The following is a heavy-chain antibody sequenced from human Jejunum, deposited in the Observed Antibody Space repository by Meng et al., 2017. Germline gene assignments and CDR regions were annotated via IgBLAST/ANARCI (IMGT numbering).Heavy chain of an antibody. V-gene: IGHV4-31*03. D-gene: IGHD6-13*01. CDR1: GGSISGGSISSAVYY. CDR2: IYSSGTT. Sequence: VHVEETGQGLMKPSQPLSLPCTVSGGSISGGSISSAVYYWGWVRQHPGMGLEWIGYIYSSGTTNYNPSLNSRATMSLDTSENQFSLNLSAVTAADTAVYYCARDAGKPVGLDLWGRGTLVTVSS. J-gene: IGHJ2*01. CDR3: ARDAGKPVGLDL.